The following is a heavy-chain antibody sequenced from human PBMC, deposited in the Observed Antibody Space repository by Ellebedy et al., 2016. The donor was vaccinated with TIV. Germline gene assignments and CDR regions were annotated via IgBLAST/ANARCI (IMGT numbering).Heavy chain of an antibody. J-gene: IGHJ4*02. D-gene: IGHD1-26*01. Sequence: AASVKVSCKASGGILSNYAFNWVRQAPGQGLEWMGRIIPILGVTEYARNFQGRLTFTADKYTTTAYMELRSLRSEDTAVYYCARWGGSSGRFQGPYDFWGQGTLVAVSS. CDR1: GGILSNYA. CDR2: IIPILGVT. V-gene: IGHV1-69*04. CDR3: ARWGGSSGRFQGPYDF.